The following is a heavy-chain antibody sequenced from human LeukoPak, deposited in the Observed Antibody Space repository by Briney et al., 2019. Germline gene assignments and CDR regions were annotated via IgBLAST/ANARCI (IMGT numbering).Heavy chain of an antibody. J-gene: IGHJ6*03. CDR2: INPNSGNT. Sequence: ASVKVSCKASGYIFSDYDINWVRQATGQGLEWMAWINPNSGNTGIARKFRGRVTITRNLSTNTVYMELSSLRSEDTAVYHCSKGLSFCSTTCYGGVMSVAVNYFYYYIDVWGKGTTVTVSS. V-gene: IGHV1-8*03. CDR3: SKGLSFCSTTCYGGVMSVAVNYFYYYIDV. CDR1: GYIFSDYD. D-gene: IGHD2-2*01.